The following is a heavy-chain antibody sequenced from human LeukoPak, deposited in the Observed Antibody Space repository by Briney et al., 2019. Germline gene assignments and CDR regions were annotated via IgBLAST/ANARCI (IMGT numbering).Heavy chain of an antibody. V-gene: IGHV1-46*01. CDR1: GYTFTSYY. D-gene: IGHD2-2*01. CDR3: ARDGPPRYCSSTSCYGNYFDY. J-gene: IGHJ4*02. Sequence: ASVKVSCKASGYTFTSYYMHWVRQAPGQGLEWIGIINPSGGSTSYAQKFQGRVTMTRDMSTSTVYMELSSLRSEDTAVYYCARDGPPRYCSSTSCYGNYFDYWGQGTLVTVSS. CDR2: INPSGGST.